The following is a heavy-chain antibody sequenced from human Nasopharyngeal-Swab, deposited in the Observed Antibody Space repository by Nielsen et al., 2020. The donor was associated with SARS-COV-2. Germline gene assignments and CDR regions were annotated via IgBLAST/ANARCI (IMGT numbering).Heavy chain of an antibody. CDR3: TTDSKRLRQRLVLDYYYMDV. D-gene: IGHD6-13*01. CDR2: IKSKTDGGTT. V-gene: IGHV3-15*01. CDR1: GFTFSNAW. J-gene: IGHJ6*03. Sequence: GGSLRLSCAASGFTFSNAWMSWVRQAPGKGLEWVGRIKSKTDGGTTDYAAPVKGRFTISRDDSKNTLYLQMNSLKTEDTAVYYCTTDSKRLRQRLVLDYYYMDVWGKGTTVTVSS.